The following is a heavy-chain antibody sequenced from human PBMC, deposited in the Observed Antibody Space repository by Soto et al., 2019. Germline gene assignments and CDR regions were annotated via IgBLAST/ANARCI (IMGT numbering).Heavy chain of an antibody. CDR3: LILGGLPEPFVI. Sequence: SETLSLTCAVSGGSISSSQWRGWGRQSPRRGLEWIGEIYHSGSTNYNPSLYSRVTVSLDKSKNQFSLKLTSVTAADTAIYYCLILGGLPEPFVIWG. J-gene: IGHJ3*02. D-gene: IGHD3-16*01. CDR2: IYHSGST. CDR1: GGSISSSQW. V-gene: IGHV4-4*02.